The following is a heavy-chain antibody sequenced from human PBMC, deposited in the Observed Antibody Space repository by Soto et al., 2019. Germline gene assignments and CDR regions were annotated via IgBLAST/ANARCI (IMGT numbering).Heavy chain of an antibody. CDR1: GFPFSTYG. V-gene: IGHV3-30*18. J-gene: IGHJ6*02. Sequence: QVQLVESGGGVVQPGRSLRLSCEASGFPFSTYGMHWVRQAPGKGLEWVAVISYDGNNKYYADSVKGRFTISRDNSKNTRSLQLHSLHADDTAVYHCAKDRLEERSFFYFYALDVWGQGTPVIVPS. CDR3: AKDRLEERSFFYFYALDV. CDR2: ISYDGNNK. D-gene: IGHD1-1*01.